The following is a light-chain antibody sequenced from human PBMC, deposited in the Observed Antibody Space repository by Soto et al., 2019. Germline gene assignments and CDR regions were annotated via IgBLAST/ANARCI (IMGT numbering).Light chain of an antibody. Sequence: QSALTQPASVSGSPGQSITISCTGTNSDVGSYNLVSWYQQHPGKAPNLMISEVSNRPSGVSNRFSGSKSGNTASLTISGLQAEDEADYYCSSYTASSPPLVFGGGTKLTVL. V-gene: IGLV2-14*02. J-gene: IGLJ3*02. CDR3: SSYTASSPPLV. CDR2: EVS. CDR1: NSDVGSYNL.